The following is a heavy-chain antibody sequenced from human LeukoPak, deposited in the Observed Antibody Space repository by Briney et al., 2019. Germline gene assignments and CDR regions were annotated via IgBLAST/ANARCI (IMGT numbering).Heavy chain of an antibody. V-gene: IGHV3-21*04. Sequence: GGSLRLSCAASGFTFSSYSMNWVRQAPGKGLEWVSSISSSSSYIYYADSVKGRFTISRDNAKNSLYLQMNSLRAEDTAVYYCAKVRDGYNRYAFDIWGQGTMVTVSS. CDR2: ISSSSSYI. J-gene: IGHJ3*02. CDR1: GFTFSSYS. CDR3: AKVRDGYNRYAFDI. D-gene: IGHD5-24*01.